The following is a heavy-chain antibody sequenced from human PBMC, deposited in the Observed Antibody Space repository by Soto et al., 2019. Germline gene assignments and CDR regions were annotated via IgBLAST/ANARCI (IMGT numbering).Heavy chain of an antibody. CDR2: IYYSGST. J-gene: IGHJ6*02. V-gene: IGHV4-30-4*01. Sequence: KASETLSLTCTVSGGSISSGDYYWSWIRQPPGKGLEWIGYIYYSGSTYYNPSLKSRVTISVDTSKNQFSLKLSSVTAADTAVYYCARDARDYYGSGGYYYGMDVWGQGTTVTVSS. D-gene: IGHD3-10*01. CDR1: GGSISSGDYY. CDR3: ARDARDYYGSGGYYYGMDV.